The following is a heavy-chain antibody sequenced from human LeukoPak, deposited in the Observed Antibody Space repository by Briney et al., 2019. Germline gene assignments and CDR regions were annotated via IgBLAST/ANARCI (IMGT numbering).Heavy chain of an antibody. D-gene: IGHD2-2*01. CDR3: AKDVFSHSNSWHYFDF. CDR1: GFTFSSYA. CDR2: ISTSGGIT. Sequence: GGSLRLSCATSGFTFSSYAMSWVRLAPGKGLEWVSGISTSGGITYYEDSVRGRFTISRDNSKNTLYLQMNSLRAEDTAVYSCAKDVFSHSNSWHYFDFWGEVTLVTVSS. J-gene: IGHJ4*02. V-gene: IGHV3-23*01.